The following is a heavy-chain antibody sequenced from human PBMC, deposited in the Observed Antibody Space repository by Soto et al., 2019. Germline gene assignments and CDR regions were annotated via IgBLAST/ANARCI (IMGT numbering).Heavy chain of an antibody. V-gene: IGHV3-30*03. CDR2: ISYDGSNK. J-gene: IGHJ4*02. Sequence: GGSLRLSCAASGFTFSSYGMHWVRQAPGKGLEWVAVISYDGSNKYYADSVKGRFTISRDNSKNTLYLQMNSLRAEDTAVYYCATNPQESAYWGQGTLVTVSS. CDR1: GFTFSSYG. CDR3: ATNPQESAY. D-gene: IGHD3-10*01.